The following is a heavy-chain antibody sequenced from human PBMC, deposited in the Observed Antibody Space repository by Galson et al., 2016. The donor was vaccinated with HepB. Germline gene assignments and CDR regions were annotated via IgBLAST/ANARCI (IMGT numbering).Heavy chain of an antibody. CDR3: ANLGYCSGGDCYSVD. CDR1: GGSLSTRNW. V-gene: IGHV4-4*02. J-gene: IGHJ4*02. D-gene: IGHD2-15*01. Sequence: SETLSLTCAVSGGSLSTRNWWSWIRQTPGKGLEWIGEIYHTGTTNYNPSLKSRITMSLDKSKSQFSLKLNSLTAADTAGYYCANLGYCSGGDCYSVDWGQGTMVTVAS. CDR2: IYHTGTT.